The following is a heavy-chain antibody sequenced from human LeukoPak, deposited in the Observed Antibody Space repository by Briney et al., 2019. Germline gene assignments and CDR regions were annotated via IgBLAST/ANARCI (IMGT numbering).Heavy chain of an antibody. D-gene: IGHD3-10*01. J-gene: IGHJ5*02. CDR3: ARAVTYFYGSVTYDWFDP. CDR1: GFTFSSYW. Sequence: PGGSLRLSCAASGFTFSSYWMHWVRHIPGKGLVWVSRIKSDGSTIYADSVKGRFTISRDNAKNTVYLQMNSLRAEDTAIYYCARAVTYFYGSVTYDWFDPWGQGTLVTVSS. CDR2: IKSDGST. V-gene: IGHV3-74*01.